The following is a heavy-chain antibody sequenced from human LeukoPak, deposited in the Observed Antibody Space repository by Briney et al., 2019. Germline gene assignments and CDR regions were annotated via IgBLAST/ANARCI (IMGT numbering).Heavy chain of an antibody. J-gene: IGHJ3*02. CDR1: GYSFTSYW. D-gene: IGHD1-26*01. V-gene: IGHV5-10-1*01. CDR3: ARFDVVGATDWDAFDI. CDR2: IDPSDSYT. Sequence: GGSLKISCKGSGYSFTSYWISWVRQMPGKGLEWMGRIDPSDSYTNYSPSFQGHVTISADKSISTAYLQWSSLKASDTAMYYCARFDVVGATDWDAFDIWGQGTMVTVSS.